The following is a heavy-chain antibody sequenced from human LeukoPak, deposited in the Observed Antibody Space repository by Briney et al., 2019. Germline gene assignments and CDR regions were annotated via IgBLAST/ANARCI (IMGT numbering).Heavy chain of an antibody. D-gene: IGHD3-22*01. Sequence: GGSLRLSCAASGFTFSSYSMNWVRQAPGKGLEWVSSISSSSSYIYYADSVKGRFTVSRDNAKNSLYLQMNSLRAEDTAVYYCARTYYYDSSAFDAFDIWGQGTMVTVSS. CDR3: ARTYYYDSSAFDAFDI. V-gene: IGHV3-21*01. CDR2: ISSSSSYI. J-gene: IGHJ3*02. CDR1: GFTFSSYS.